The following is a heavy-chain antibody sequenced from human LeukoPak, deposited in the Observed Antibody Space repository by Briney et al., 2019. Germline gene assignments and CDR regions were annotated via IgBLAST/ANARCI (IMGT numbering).Heavy chain of an antibody. Sequence: ASVKVSCKASGYTFTSYGISWVRQAPGQGLEWMGWINTYNGNTNYAQKLQGRVTMTTDTSTSTADMELRSLRSDDTDVYYCAREKYYGSPDNWFDPWGQGTLVTVSS. J-gene: IGHJ5*02. D-gene: IGHD3-10*01. CDR3: AREKYYGSPDNWFDP. CDR1: GYTFTSYG. V-gene: IGHV1-18*01. CDR2: INTYNGNT.